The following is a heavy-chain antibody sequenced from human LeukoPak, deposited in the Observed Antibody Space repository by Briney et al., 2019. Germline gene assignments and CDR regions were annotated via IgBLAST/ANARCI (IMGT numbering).Heavy chain of an antibody. D-gene: IGHD2-8*01. CDR2: TNSGGTST. J-gene: IGHJ4*02. CDR1: GFPFSDFS. CDR3: AKQSYARSLGE. Sequence: GGSLRLSCATSGFPFSDFSMSWVRQAPGKGREWISTTNSGGTSTYYAESVKGRFTISRDNSKTTLYLQMSSLRVEDTAVYYRAKQSYARSLGEGGPGTLVSVSS. V-gene: IGHV3-23*01.